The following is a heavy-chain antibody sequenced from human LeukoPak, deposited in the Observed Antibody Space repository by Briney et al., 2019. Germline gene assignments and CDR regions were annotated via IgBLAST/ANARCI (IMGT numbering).Heavy chain of an antibody. D-gene: IGHD1-14*01. V-gene: IGHV4-61*01. CDR3: AKAAPGPHDAFDI. Sequence: KSSETLSLTCTVSGGSVSSGSYYWSWIRQPPGKGLEWIGNIYYSGSTNYNPSLKSRVTISIDTSKNQFSLKLRSVTAADTAVFYCAKAAPGPHDAFDIWGQGTMVAVSS. J-gene: IGHJ3*02. CDR2: IYYSGST. CDR1: GGSVSSGSYY.